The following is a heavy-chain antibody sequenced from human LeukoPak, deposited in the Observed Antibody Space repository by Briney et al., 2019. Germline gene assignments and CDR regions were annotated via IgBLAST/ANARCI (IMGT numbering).Heavy chain of an antibody. CDR2: ISGSGFNT. CDR3: AKVRVHYYDSSGYYYSQGIDY. Sequence: GGSLRLSCAVSGFTFNNYGMSWVRQAPGKGLEWVSAISGSGFNTYYADSVKGRFTISRDNSKNTLYLQMNSLRAEDTAVYYCAKVRVHYYDSSGYYYSQGIDYWGQGTLVTVSS. D-gene: IGHD3-22*01. CDR1: GFTFNNYG. J-gene: IGHJ4*02. V-gene: IGHV3-23*01.